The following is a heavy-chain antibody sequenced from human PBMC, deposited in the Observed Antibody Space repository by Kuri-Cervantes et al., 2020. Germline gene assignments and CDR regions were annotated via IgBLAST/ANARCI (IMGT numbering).Heavy chain of an antibody. Sequence: GGSLRLSCAASGFTFSSYGMHWVRQAPGKGLEWAALIWYDGSNKYYAESVKGRFTISRDNSKNTLYLQMNSLRAEDTAVYYCARGGWGRWNDVFYYYGMDVWGQGTTVTVSS. CDR3: ARGGWGRWNDVFYYYGMDV. V-gene: IGHV3-33*08. CDR2: IWYDGSNK. D-gene: IGHD1-1*01. J-gene: IGHJ6*02. CDR1: GFTFSSYG.